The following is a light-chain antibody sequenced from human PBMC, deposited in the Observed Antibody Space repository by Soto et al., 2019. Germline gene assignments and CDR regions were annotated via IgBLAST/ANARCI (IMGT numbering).Light chain of an antibody. V-gene: IGKV3-15*01. Sequence: EIVMTQSPATLSVSPGERATLSCRASQSVGSNLAWYQQKPGQAPRVLIYGASTRATGIPARFSGSGSGTEFTITISRLQSEDFAVYYCQQYNIWPRAFGKGTKVDI. J-gene: IGKJ1*01. CDR2: GAS. CDR1: QSVGSN. CDR3: QQYNIWPRA.